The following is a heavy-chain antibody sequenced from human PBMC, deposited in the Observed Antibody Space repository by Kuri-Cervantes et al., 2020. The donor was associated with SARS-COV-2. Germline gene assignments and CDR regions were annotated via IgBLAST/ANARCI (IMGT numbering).Heavy chain of an antibody. D-gene: IGHD6-13*01. CDR3: ARVLAAALDY. J-gene: IGHJ4*02. Sequence: ASVKVSCKASGYTFTSQYLHWVRQAPGQGLEWMGWISAYNGNTNYAQKLQGRVTMTTDTSTSTAYMELRSLRSDGTAVYYCARVLAAALDYWGQGTLVTVSS. CDR1: GYTFTSQY. V-gene: IGHV1-18*01. CDR2: ISAYNGNT.